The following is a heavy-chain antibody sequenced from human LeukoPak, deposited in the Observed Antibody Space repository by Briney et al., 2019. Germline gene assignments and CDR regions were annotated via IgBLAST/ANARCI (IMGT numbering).Heavy chain of an antibody. Sequence: SETLSLTCTVSGGSISSYYWSWIRQPPGKGLEWIGYIYYSGSTNYNPSLKSRVTISVDTSKNQFSLKLSSVTAADTAVYYCARRVARSLCSGGSCYSVYYFDYRGQGTLVTVSS. D-gene: IGHD2-15*01. CDR2: IYYSGST. CDR3: ARRVARSLCSGGSCYSVYYFDY. CDR1: GGSISSYY. V-gene: IGHV4-59*08. J-gene: IGHJ4*02.